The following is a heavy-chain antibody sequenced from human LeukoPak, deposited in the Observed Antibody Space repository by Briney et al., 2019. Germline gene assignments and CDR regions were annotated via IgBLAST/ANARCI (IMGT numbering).Heavy chain of an antibody. Sequence: GGSLRLSCAASGFTFSTYPMHWVRQAPGKGLEYVSGITSNGGRTYYANSVTGRFTISRDNSNNTLYLQMGGLRVGDMAVYFCARDLPCDYWGEGTGVSVS. CDR1: GFTFSTYP. J-gene: IGHJ4*02. CDR3: ARDLPCDY. CDR2: ITSNGGRT. V-gene: IGHV3-64*01.